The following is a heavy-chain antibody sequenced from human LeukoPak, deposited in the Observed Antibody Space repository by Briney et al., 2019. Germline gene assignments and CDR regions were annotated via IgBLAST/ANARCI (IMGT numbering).Heavy chain of an antibody. CDR2: ISYDGSNK. CDR3: ATCYDSSGYYYVNYYGMDV. J-gene: IGHJ6*02. V-gene: IGHV3-30*03. CDR1: GFTFSSYG. D-gene: IGHD3-22*01. Sequence: GRSLRLSCAASGFTFSSYGMHWVRQAPGKGLEWVAVISYDGSNKYYADSVKGRFTISRDNSKNTLYLQMNSLRAEDTAVYYCATCYDSSGYYYVNYYGMDVWGQGTTVTVSS.